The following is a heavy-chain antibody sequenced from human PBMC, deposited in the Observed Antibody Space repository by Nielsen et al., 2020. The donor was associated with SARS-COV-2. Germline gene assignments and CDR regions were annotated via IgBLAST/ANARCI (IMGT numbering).Heavy chain of an antibody. CDR2: ISYNGSNK. CDR1: GFTFSSYG. J-gene: IGHJ6*03. CDR3: ARDSGYDLFQGYMDV. Sequence: GESLKISCAASGFTFSSYGMHWVRQAPGKGLEWVAVISYNGSNKKYADSVKGRFTISRDNSKNMVYLQMNSLRAEDTAVYYCARDSGYDLFQGYMDVWGKGTTVTVSS. V-gene: IGHV3-30*01. D-gene: IGHD5-12*01.